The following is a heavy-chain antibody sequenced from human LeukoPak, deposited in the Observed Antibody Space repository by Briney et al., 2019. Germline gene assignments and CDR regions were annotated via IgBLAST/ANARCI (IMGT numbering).Heavy chain of an antibody. CDR3: AKGQPLIIQLNPGDDAFDI. J-gene: IGHJ3*02. V-gene: IGHV3-23*01. CDR2: ISGSGGST. Sequence: PGGSLRLSCAASGFTFSSYAMSWVRQAPGKGLEWVSAISGSGGSTYYADSVKRRFTISRDNSKNTLYLQMNSLRAEDTAVYYCAKGQPLIIQLNPGDDAFDIWGQGTMVTVSS. CDR1: GFTFSSYA. D-gene: IGHD5-18*01.